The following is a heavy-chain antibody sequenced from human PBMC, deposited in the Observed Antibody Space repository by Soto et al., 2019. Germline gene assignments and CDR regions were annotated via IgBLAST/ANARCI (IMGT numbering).Heavy chain of an antibody. D-gene: IGHD6-19*01. CDR3: ARDPAGIAVAGTPRSFDY. V-gene: IGHV1-2*04. CDR1: GYTFTGYY. Sequence: ASVKVSCKASGYTFTGYYMHWVRQAPGQGLEWMGWINPNSGGTNYAQKFQGWVTMTRDTSISTAYMELSRLRSDDTAVYYCARDPAGIAVAGTPRSFDYWRQGTLVTVSS. J-gene: IGHJ4*02. CDR2: INPNSGGT.